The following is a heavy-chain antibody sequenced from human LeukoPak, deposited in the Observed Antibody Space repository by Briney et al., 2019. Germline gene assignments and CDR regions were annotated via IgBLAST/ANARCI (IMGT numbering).Heavy chain of an antibody. Sequence: TSGTLSLTCAVSGGSISSSNWWSWVRQPPGKGLEWIGIIYHSGGTNYMPSLRSRVTISVDKSKNQCSLKLSSVTAADMTVYYCAVAVAGSLCVYWGQGTLVTVSS. CDR2: IYHSGGT. V-gene: IGHV4-4*02. CDR3: AVAVAGSLCVY. J-gene: IGHJ4*02. CDR1: GGSISSSNW. D-gene: IGHD6-19*01.